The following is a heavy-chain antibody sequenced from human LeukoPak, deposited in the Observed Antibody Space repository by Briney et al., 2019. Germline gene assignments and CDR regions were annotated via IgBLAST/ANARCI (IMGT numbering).Heavy chain of an antibody. CDR1: GYSFTIYY. J-gene: IGHJ5*02. V-gene: IGHV1-2*02. CDR3: ARDLLQLRHNSFGP. D-gene: IGHD2-2*01. CDR2: INPDTGGT. Sequence: ATVRVSCKASGYSFTIYYMHWVRQAPGQGPEWMGWINPDTGGTYFAQKFQGRVTLTRDISSTTAYMEMRGLTSDDTAVYYCARDLLQLRHNSFGPWGQGNLVTVSS.